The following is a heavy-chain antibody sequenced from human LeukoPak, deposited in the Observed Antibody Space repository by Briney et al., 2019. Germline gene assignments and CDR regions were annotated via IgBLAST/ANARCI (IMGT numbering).Heavy chain of an antibody. CDR2: IYYSGST. V-gene: IGHV4-59*08. D-gene: IGHD2-8*01. CDR1: GGSISSYY. CDR3: ARHSSGVTDY. Sequence: SETLSLTCTVSGGSISSYYWSWIRQPPGKGLEWIGYIYYSGSTNYNPSLKSRVTISVDTSKNQFSLKLSSVTAADTAMYYCARHSSGVTDYWGQGTLVTVSS. J-gene: IGHJ4*02.